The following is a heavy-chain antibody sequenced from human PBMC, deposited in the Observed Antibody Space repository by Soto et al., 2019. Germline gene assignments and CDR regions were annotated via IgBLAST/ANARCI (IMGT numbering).Heavy chain of an antibody. Sequence: PSDTLSLTCTVSGGSISSSSYYWGWIRQPPGKGLVWIGSIYYSGTTHYNPSLKSRVTISVDTSKNQYSLKLSSVTAADTAVYYCARHRGYYDILTGYYTELNFDYWGQGTLVTVSS. D-gene: IGHD3-9*01. CDR2: IYYSGTT. V-gene: IGHV4-39*01. J-gene: IGHJ4*01. CDR1: GGSISSSSYY. CDR3: ARHRGYYDILTGYYTELNFDY.